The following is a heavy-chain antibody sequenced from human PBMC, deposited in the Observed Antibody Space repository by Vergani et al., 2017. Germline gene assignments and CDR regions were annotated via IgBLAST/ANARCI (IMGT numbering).Heavy chain of an antibody. CDR3: ARSRIYYGAGSPDY. D-gene: IGHD3-10*01. J-gene: IGHJ4*02. Sequence: QVKLQESGPGLVKPSETLSLPCTVSGASVNSYYWSWIRQPPGKGLEWMGYVSFRGDTLYDPSVKGRMAISLSTSSNQFSLYLTSVTAADTAVYYCARSRIYYGAGSPDYWGQGTLVTVSS. CDR1: GASVNSYY. CDR2: VSFRGDT. V-gene: IGHV4-59*02.